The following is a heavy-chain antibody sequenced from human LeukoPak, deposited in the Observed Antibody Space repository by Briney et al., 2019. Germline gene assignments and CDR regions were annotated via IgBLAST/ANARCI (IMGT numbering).Heavy chain of an antibody. CDR2: ISYDGSNK. Sequence: PGRSLRLSCAASGFTFSSYAMHWVRQAPGKGLEWVATISYDGSNKHYADAVKGRFTISRDNSKTTLSLQVNSLRAEDTALYYCARERHPYGMDVWGQGTTVAVSS. D-gene: IGHD1-1*01. J-gene: IGHJ6*02. CDR3: ARERHPYGMDV. V-gene: IGHV3-30*04. CDR1: GFTFSSYA.